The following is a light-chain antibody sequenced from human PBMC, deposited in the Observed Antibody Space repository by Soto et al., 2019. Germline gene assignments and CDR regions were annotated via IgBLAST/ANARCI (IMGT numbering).Light chain of an antibody. V-gene: IGKV1-17*01. CDR1: QTISDY. J-gene: IGKJ5*01. CDR2: AAS. Sequence: DIQMTQSPSSLSASVGDRVTITCRTSQTISDYLNWYQHKPGKAPKLLISAASSLQSGVPSRFSGSGSGTEFTLTISSLQPEDFATYFCLQYNTYPFTFGQGTRLEIK. CDR3: LQYNTYPFT.